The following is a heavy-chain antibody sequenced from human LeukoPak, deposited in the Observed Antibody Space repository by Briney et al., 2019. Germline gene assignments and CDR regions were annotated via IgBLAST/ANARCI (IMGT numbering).Heavy chain of an antibody. CDR2: INHSGST. CDR3: ARGFGYGAIRFDY. CDR1: GGSFSGYY. Sequence: KTSETLSLTCAVYGGSFSGYYWSWIRQPPGNGLEWIGEINHSGSTNYNPSLKSRVTISVDTSKNQFSLKLSSVTAADTAVYYCARGFGYGAIRFDYWGQGTLVTVSS. V-gene: IGHV4-34*01. J-gene: IGHJ4*02. D-gene: IGHD4/OR15-4a*01.